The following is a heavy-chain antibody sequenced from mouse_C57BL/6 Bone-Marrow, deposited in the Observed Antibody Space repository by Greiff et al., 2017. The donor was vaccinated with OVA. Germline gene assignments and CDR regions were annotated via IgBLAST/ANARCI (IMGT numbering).Heavy chain of an antibody. D-gene: IGHD1-1*01. V-gene: IGHV1-55*01. CDR2: IYPGSGST. Sequence: QVQLQQPGAELVKPGASVKMSCKASGYTFTNYWITWVKQRPGQGLEWIGDIYPGSGSTNYNEKFKSKATLTVDTSSSTAYMQLSSLTSEDSAVYYCAREYYGSNFLFAYWGQGTLVTVSA. CDR3: AREYYGSNFLFAY. CDR1: GYTFTNYW. J-gene: IGHJ3*01.